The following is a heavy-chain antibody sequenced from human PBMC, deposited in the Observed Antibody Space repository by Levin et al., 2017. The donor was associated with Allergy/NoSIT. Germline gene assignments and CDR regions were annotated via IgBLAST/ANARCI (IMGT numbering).Heavy chain of an antibody. Sequence: GGSLRLSCEASGLTFSTSAMSWVRQAPGKGLEWVSFVSGSGGTTNYADSVKGRFSISRDNSNNTLYLQMSRLRVEETAVYYCANGGGGYSYGDDAFDFWGQGTMVTVSS. V-gene: IGHV3-23*01. CDR3: ANGGGGYSYGDDAFDF. CDR1: GLTFSTSA. D-gene: IGHD5-18*01. J-gene: IGHJ3*01. CDR2: VSGSGGTT.